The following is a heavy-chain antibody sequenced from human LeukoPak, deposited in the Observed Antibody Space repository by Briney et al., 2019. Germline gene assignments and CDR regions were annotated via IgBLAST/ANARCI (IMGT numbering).Heavy chain of an antibody. CDR1: GFIFSDYG. V-gene: IGHV3-21*01. CDR2: ITSNSRFI. Sequence: KSGGSLRLSCAASGFIFSDYGMNWVRQAPGKGLEWISSITSNSRFIYYADSVKGRFTISRDNAKNSLYLQMNSLRAEDTAVYYCARDDRSSGYNYWGQGTLVTVSS. D-gene: IGHD3-22*01. CDR3: ARDDRSSGYNY. J-gene: IGHJ4*02.